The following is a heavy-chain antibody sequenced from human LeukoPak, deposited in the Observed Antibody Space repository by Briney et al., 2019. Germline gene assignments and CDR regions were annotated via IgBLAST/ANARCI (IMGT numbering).Heavy chain of an antibody. CDR2: IKQDGSEI. D-gene: IGHD3-10*01. V-gene: IGHV3-7*01. CDR1: GFTFSNFW. J-gene: IGHJ4*02. Sequence: PGGSLRLSCAASGFTFSNFWMSWVRQVPGEGLEWVANIKQDGSEIHYVDSVKGRFTISRDNAQNSLYLHMHSLRAEDTAVYYCTRDRQGSGIYSTDCWGRGTLATVSS. CDR3: TRDRQGSGIYSTDC.